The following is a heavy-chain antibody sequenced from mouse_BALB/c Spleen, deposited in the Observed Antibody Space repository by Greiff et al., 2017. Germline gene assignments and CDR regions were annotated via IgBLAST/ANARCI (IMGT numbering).Heavy chain of an antibody. CDR3: ARGTGGDAMDY. J-gene: IGHJ4*01. Sequence: VQLQQTGPELVKPGASVKISCKASGYSFTDYIMLWVKQSHGKSLEWIGNINPYYGSTSYNLKFKGKATLTVDKSSSTAYMQLNSLTSEDSAVYYCARGTGGDAMDYWGQGTSVTVSS. D-gene: IGHD4-1*01. CDR2: INPYYGST. CDR1: GYSFTDYI. V-gene: IGHV1-39*01.